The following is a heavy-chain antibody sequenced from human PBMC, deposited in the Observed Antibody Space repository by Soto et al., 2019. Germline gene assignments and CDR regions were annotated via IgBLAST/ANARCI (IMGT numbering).Heavy chain of an antibody. V-gene: IGHV4-4*07. CDR3: ARGPQVTTWNWFDP. CDR2: IYTSGST. J-gene: IGHJ5*02. CDR1: GGSISSYY. Sequence: SETLSLTCTVSGGSISSYYWSWIRQPAGKGLEWIGRIYTSGSTNYNPSLKSRVTMSVDTSKNQFSLKLSSVTAADTAVYYCARGPQVTTWNWFDPWGQGTQVTVSS. D-gene: IGHD4-17*01.